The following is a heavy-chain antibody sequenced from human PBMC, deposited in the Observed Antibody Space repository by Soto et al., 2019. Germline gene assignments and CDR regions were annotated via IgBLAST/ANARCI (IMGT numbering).Heavy chain of an antibody. CDR2: ISNDGSDK. CDR3: AVSFGGVMVIPPLPVDY. CDR1: GITFSRFG. Sequence: QVQLVESGGGVVQPGRSLRLSCVASGITFSRFGMHWVRQAPGKGLEWVAVISNDGSDKYYGDSVKGRFTISRDNSKNTLYLQMNSLRAEDTAVYYCAVSFGGVMVIPPLPVDYWGQGTLVTVSS. V-gene: IGHV3-30*03. D-gene: IGHD3-16*01. J-gene: IGHJ4*02.